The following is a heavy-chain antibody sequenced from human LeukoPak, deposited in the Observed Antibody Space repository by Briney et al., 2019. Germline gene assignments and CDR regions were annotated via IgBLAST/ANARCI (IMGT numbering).Heavy chain of an antibody. CDR2: IYYSGST. Sequence: SETLSLTCTVSGGSISSSSYSWGWIRQPPGKGLEWIGSIYYSGSTYYNPSLKSRVTISVDTSKNQFSLKLSSVTAADTAVYYCARLGQPRGVNWGQGTLVTVSS. CDR3: ARLGQPRGVN. D-gene: IGHD3-10*01. CDR1: GGSISSSSYS. J-gene: IGHJ4*02. V-gene: IGHV4-39*01.